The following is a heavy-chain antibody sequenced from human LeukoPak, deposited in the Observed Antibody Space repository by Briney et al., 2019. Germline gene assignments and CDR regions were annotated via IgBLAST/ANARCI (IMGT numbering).Heavy chain of an antibody. J-gene: IGHJ4*02. D-gene: IGHD3-10*01. Sequence: GGSLRLSCVASGFTFRNYAMHWVCQAPGKGLEWVATLTYDGSDKDYADSVKGRFTISRDNSKNTLYLQMNGLRAEDTAVYFCARDLAESYLFDYWGQGTLVTVSS. CDR1: GFTFRNYA. V-gene: IGHV3-30-3*01. CDR3: ARDLAESYLFDY. CDR2: LTYDGSDK.